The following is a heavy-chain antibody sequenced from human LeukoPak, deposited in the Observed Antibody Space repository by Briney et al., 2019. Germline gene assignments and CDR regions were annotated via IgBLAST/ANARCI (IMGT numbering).Heavy chain of an antibody. CDR2: INHSGST. Sequence: SETLSLTCAVYGGSFSGYYWSWIRQPPGKGLEWIGEINHSGSTNYNPSLKSRVTISVDTSKNQFSLKLSSVTAADTAVYYCARGSWYDPNWFDPWGQGTLVTASS. D-gene: IGHD6-13*01. V-gene: IGHV4-34*01. CDR1: GGSFSGYY. J-gene: IGHJ5*02. CDR3: ARGSWYDPNWFDP.